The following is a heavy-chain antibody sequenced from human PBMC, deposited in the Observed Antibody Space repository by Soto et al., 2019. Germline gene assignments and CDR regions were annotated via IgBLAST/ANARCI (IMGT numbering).Heavy chain of an antibody. J-gene: IGHJ4*02. CDR3: ARDRATVVTPDY. CDR2: ISAYNGNT. CDR1: GYTFTSYG. Sequence: ASVKVSCKXSGYTFTSYGISWVRQAPGQGLEWMGWISAYNGNTNYAQKLQGRVTMTTDTSTSTAYMELRSLRSDDTAVYYCARDRATVVTPDYWGQGTLVTVSS. D-gene: IGHD4-17*01. V-gene: IGHV1-18*01.